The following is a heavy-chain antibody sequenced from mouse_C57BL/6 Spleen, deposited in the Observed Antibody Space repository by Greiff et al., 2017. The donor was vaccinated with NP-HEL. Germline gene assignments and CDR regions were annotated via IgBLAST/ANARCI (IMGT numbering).Heavy chain of an antibody. Sequence: VKLVESGAELVKPGASVKLSCKASGYTFTSYWMQWVKQRPGQGLEWIGEIDPSDSYTNYNQKFKGKATLTVDTSSSTAYMQLSSLTSEDSAVYYCARGHYDYDEAWFAYWGQGTLVTVSA. J-gene: IGHJ3*01. CDR3: ARGHYDYDEAWFAY. D-gene: IGHD2-4*01. CDR1: GYTFTSYW. CDR2: IDPSDSYT. V-gene: IGHV1-50*01.